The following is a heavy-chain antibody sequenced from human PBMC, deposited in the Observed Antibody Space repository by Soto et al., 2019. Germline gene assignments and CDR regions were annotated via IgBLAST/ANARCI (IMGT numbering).Heavy chain of an antibody. CDR2: ISGSGGDT. CDR3: AKGRGDYVGRYYYYYGMDV. D-gene: IGHD4-17*01. Sequence: EVQLLESGGGLLQPGGSLRLSCAASGFTFSSYPMSWVRQAPGKGLEWVSAISGSGGDTYYTESVEGRFTISRDNSKNTLYLQMNSLRAEDTAVYYCAKGRGDYVGRYYYYYGMDVWGQGTTVTVSS. J-gene: IGHJ6*02. V-gene: IGHV3-23*01. CDR1: GFTFSSYP.